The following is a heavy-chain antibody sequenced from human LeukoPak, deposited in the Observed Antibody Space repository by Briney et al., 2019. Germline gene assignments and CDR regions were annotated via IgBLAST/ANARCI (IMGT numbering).Heavy chain of an antibody. D-gene: IGHD3-10*01. Sequence: SVKVSCKASGGTFSSYAISWVRQAPGQGLEWMGGIIPIFGTANYAQKFQGRVTITADESTSTAYMELSSLRSEDTAVYYCAREPHPYYYGSGSYLNWFDPWGQGTLVTVSS. CDR3: AREPHPYYYGSGSYLNWFDP. CDR1: GGTFSSYA. V-gene: IGHV1-69*13. CDR2: IIPIFGTA. J-gene: IGHJ5*02.